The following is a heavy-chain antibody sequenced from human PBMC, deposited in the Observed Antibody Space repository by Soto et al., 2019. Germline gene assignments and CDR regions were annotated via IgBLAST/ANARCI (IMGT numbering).Heavy chain of an antibody. Sequence: LSLTCIVSGGSINSSYYWGWIRQPPGKAPEWIGSIYYSGTTYYNPSLKSRVTISVDSSRNQVSLKMTSVTAADTAVYYSSTLAARPPFEYWGQGLVVTVSS. CDR2: IYYSGTT. J-gene: IGHJ4*02. CDR1: GGSINSSYY. CDR3: STLAARPPFEY. D-gene: IGHD6-6*01. V-gene: IGHV4-39*01.